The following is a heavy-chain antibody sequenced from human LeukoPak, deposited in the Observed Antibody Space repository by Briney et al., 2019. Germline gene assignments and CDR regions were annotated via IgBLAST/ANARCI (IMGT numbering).Heavy chain of an antibody. D-gene: IGHD3-10*01. Sequence: SQTLSLTCAISGDSVSSNSAACNWIRQSPSRGLEWLGRTYYRSKWYNDYAVSVRSRITINPDTSKNQFSLQLNSVTPEDTAVYYCAGEPMVRGPYNWFDPWGQGTLVTVSS. CDR2: TYYRSKWYN. CDR1: GDSVSSNSAA. J-gene: IGHJ5*02. V-gene: IGHV6-1*01. CDR3: AGEPMVRGPYNWFDP.